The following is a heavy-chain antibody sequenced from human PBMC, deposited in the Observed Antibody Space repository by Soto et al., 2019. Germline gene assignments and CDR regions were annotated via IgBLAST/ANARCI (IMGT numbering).Heavy chain of an antibody. CDR2: ISSSSSYI. Sequence: GGSLRLSCAASGFTFSSYIMNWVRQSPGKGLEWVSSISSSSSYIYYADSVKGRFTISRDNAKNSLYLQMNSLRAEDTAVYYCARGSYYYGSGRFAFDIWGQGTMVTVSS. CDR3: ARGSYYYGSGRFAFDI. D-gene: IGHD3-10*01. CDR1: GFTFSSYI. V-gene: IGHV3-21*01. J-gene: IGHJ3*02.